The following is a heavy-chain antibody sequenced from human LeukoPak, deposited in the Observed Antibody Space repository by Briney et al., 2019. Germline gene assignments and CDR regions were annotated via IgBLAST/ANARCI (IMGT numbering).Heavy chain of an antibody. CDR1: GFTFSSYA. Sequence: GGSLRLSCAASGFTFSSYAMSWARQAPGKGLEWVSGISGNGGGTYYADSVKGRFTISRDNSKNTLYLQMNSLRAEDTAVYYCTRGYTSGYFFVYWGQGTLVTVSS. J-gene: IGHJ4*02. V-gene: IGHV3-23*01. CDR3: TRGYTSGYFFVY. CDR2: ISGNGGGT. D-gene: IGHD3-22*01.